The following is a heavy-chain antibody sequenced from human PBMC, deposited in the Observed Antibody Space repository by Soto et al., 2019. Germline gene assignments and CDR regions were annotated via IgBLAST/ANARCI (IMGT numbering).Heavy chain of an antibody. Sequence: QVQLQESGPGLVKPSGTLSLTCAASSGSIFTTNWWSWVRQSPGRGLQWIGDIYHSGSPKYNPSLKSRVSISIDKSKDRFCLNLTSVTAADTAVYYCARKPAVATAEVGGGYVFDVWGQGTMVTVSS. CDR1: SGSIFTTNW. D-gene: IGHD3-16*01. J-gene: IGHJ3*01. CDR2: IYHSGSP. CDR3: ARKPAVATAEVGGGYVFDV. V-gene: IGHV4-4*02.